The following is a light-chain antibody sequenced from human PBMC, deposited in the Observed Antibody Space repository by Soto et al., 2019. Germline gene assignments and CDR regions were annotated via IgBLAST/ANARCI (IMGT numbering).Light chain of an antibody. Sequence: QSALTQPPSASGSPGQSVTISCTGTSSDVGGYNYVSWYQQHPGKAPKLMIYEVSKRPSGVPDRFSGSKSGNTASLTVSGXQXXXXXXXXCSSYAGSNNLVVFGGGTKLTVL. V-gene: IGLV2-8*01. CDR2: EVS. CDR3: SSYAGSNNLVV. J-gene: IGLJ2*01. CDR1: SSDVGGYNY.